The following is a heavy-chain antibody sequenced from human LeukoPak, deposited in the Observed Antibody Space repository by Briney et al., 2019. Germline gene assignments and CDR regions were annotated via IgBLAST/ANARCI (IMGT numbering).Heavy chain of an antibody. V-gene: IGHV1-18*01. Sequence: ASVKVSCKASGGTFSSYAISWVRQAPGQGLEWMGWISAYNGNTNYAQKLQGRVTMTTDTSTSTAYMELRSLRSDDTAVYYCASPALHYYGSGSYYDYFDYWGQGTLVTVSS. CDR3: ASPALHYYGSGSYYDYFDY. D-gene: IGHD3-10*01. CDR2: ISAYNGNT. CDR1: GGTFSSYA. J-gene: IGHJ4*02.